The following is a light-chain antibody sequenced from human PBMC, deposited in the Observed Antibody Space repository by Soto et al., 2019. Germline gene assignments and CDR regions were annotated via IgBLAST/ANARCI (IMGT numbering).Light chain of an antibody. CDR1: SSNVGHES. CDR3: GTWDSTLNVGV. V-gene: IGLV1-51*01. CDR2: DNY. J-gene: IGLJ3*02. Sequence: QSVLTQPPSVSAAPGQTVTISCSGSSSNVGHESVSWYQSLPGTAPKLLIYDNYKRPSGIPDRFSGSKAGTSAALGITGLQTGDEADYYCGTWDSTLNVGVFGEGTTLTVL.